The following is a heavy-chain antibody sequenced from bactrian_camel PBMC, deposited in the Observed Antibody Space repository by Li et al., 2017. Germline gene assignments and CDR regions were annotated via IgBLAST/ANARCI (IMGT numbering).Heavy chain of an antibody. CDR2: IGLEGT. J-gene: IGHJ4*01. V-gene: IGHV3S57*01. Sequence: HVQLVESGGGSVEAGGSLRLSCQASTHGYSTNCMAWYRQAAGKEREGVAVIGLEGTFYTDSVKDRFTISQENDKKMLYLEMNNLKPEDTAMYYCAAHKFGCRGNVRRTTYDFWGQGTQVTVS. D-gene: IGHD3*01. CDR1: THGYSTNC. CDR3: AAHKFGCRGNVRRTTYDF.